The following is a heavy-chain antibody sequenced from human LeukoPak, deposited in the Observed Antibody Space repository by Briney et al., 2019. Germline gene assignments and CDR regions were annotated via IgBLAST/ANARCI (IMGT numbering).Heavy chain of an antibody. V-gene: IGHV1-24*01. J-gene: IGHJ5*01. CDR3: ATLWYSSGWFDY. Sequence: ASVNVSCKVSGYTLTELSMHWMRQAPGKGLEWMGGFDPEDGETIYAQKFQGRVTMTEDTSTDTAYMELSSLRSEDTAVYYCATLWYSSGWFDYWGQGTLVTVSS. CDR1: GYTLTELS. D-gene: IGHD6-19*01. CDR2: FDPEDGET.